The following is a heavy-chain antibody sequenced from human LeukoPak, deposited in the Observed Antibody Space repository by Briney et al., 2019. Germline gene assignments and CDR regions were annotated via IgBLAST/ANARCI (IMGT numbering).Heavy chain of an antibody. CDR2: INGSGGRI. CDR3: AKNGDRGAYCSGGTCYPYYYYYMDV. D-gene: IGHD2-15*01. Sequence: ASLRLSSAASGFTVSSNYISCVRQAPGKGLEWVSVINGSGGRIYYADSVNGRFTIYRDNSKSTLYLQMNSLSAVDTAVYYFAKNGDRGAYCSGGTCYPYYYYYMDVWGKGTTVTISS. CDR1: GFTVSSNY. V-gene: IGHV3-23*01. J-gene: IGHJ6*03.